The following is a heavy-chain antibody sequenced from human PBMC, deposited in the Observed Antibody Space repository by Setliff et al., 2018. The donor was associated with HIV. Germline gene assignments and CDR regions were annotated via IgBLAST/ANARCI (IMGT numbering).Heavy chain of an antibody. CDR1: GSSIRSSGHW. V-gene: IGHV4-31*03. D-gene: IGHD1-1*01. J-gene: IGHJ5*02. CDR2: IDYTGRT. Sequence: SETLSLTCTVSGSSIRSSGHWWSWIRQHPVKGLEWIGNIDYTGRTSYNPSLSSRTIMSVDTTKNQYSLSLKSVRAEDTALYYCARVERSAYNFDQWGQGTLVTV. CDR3: ARVERSAYNFDQ.